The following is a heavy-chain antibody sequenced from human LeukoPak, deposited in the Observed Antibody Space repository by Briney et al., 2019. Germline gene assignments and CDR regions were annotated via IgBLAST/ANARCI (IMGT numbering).Heavy chain of an antibody. J-gene: IGHJ4*02. D-gene: IGHD6-6*01. CDR3: ARSIAARPGGFYY. Sequence: SETLSLTCAVYGGSFSGYYWSWLRQPPGKGLEWIGEINHSGSTNYNPSLKSRVTISVDTSKNQFSLKLSSVTAADTAVYYCARSIAARPGGFYYWGQGTLVTVSS. CDR1: GGSFSGYY. V-gene: IGHV4-34*01. CDR2: INHSGST.